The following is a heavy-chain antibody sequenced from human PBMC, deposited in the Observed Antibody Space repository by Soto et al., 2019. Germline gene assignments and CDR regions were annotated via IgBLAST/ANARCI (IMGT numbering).Heavy chain of an antibody. V-gene: IGHV3-48*02. J-gene: IGHJ4*02. Sequence: EVQLKESGGGLVQPGGSLRLSCAASGFTFSRYSMNWVHKAPGKGLEWVSFISSSGRTIYYAASVKGRFTISRDNATHSLNLQMTNLRHEDTAVYYCASARDYGANTPYFESWGPGTLVTVST. D-gene: IGHD4-17*01. CDR2: ISSSGRTI. CDR3: ASARDYGANTPYFES. CDR1: GFTFSRYS.